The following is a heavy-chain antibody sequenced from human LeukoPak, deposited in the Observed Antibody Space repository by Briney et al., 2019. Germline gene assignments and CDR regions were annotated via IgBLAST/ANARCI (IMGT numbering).Heavy chain of an antibody. D-gene: IGHD3-22*01. CDR3: VARPSYYDSSGYYDY. CDR1: GFTFSSYD. J-gene: IGHJ4*02. CDR2: IGTAGDT. V-gene: IGHV3-13*01. Sequence: PGGSLRLPCAASGFTFSSYDMHWVRQATGKGLEWVSAIGTAGDTYYPGSVKGRFTISRENAKNSLYLQMNSLRAGDTAVYYCVARPSYYDSSGYYDYWGQGTLVTVSS.